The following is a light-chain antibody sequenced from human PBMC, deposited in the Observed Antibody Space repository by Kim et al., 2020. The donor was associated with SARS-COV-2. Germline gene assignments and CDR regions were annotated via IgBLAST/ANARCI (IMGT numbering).Light chain of an antibody. CDR2: DAS. V-gene: IGKV1-33*01. Sequence: ASIGDRVTITCQASQDITNYLNWYQHKPGQAPKLLIYDASNLDTGVPSRFSGSGSGTHFTFTISSLQPEDIATYYCQEHDNLGVTFGQGTRLEIK. CDR3: QEHDNLGVT. J-gene: IGKJ5*01. CDR1: QDITNY.